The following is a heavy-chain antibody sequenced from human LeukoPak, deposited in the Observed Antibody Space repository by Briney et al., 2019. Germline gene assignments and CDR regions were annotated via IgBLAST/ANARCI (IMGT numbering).Heavy chain of an antibody. V-gene: IGHV3-11*04. CDR2: ISSSGSTI. D-gene: IGHD5-18*01. CDR3: AIVRRYSYANDY. Sequence: GGSLRLSCAASGFTFSDYYMSWIRQAPGKGLEWVSYISSSGSTIYYADSVKGRFTISRDNAKNSLYLQMNSLRAEDTAVYYCAIVRRYSYANDYWGQGTLVTVSS. J-gene: IGHJ4*02. CDR1: GFTFSDYY.